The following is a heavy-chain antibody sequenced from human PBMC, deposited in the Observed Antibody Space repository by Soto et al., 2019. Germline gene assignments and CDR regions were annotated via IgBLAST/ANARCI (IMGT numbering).Heavy chain of an antibody. CDR2: ISSSSSTI. CDR1: GFTFSSYS. CDR3: ARDRVQIQLWLTDYYGMDV. J-gene: IGHJ6*02. D-gene: IGHD5-18*01. V-gene: IGHV3-48*02. Sequence: PGGSLRLSCAASGFTFSSYSMNWVRQAPGKGLEWVSYISSSSSTIYYADSVKGRFTISRDNAKNSLYLQMNSLRDEDTAVYYCARDRVQIQLWLTDYYGMDVWGQETTVTVSS.